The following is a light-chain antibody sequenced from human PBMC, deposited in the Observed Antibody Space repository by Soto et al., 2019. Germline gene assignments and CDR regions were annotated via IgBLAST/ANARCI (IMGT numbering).Light chain of an antibody. CDR3: QQYGTSPRIT. CDR2: GAS. Sequence: IVLTQSPGTLSLSPGERATLSCRASQSVTSNYLAWYQQKPGQAPRLLIYGASTRASDIPDRFSGSVSGTDFTLTISRLEPEDFEIYYCQQYGTSPRITFGQGTRLDIK. J-gene: IGKJ5*01. CDR1: QSVTSNY. V-gene: IGKV3-20*01.